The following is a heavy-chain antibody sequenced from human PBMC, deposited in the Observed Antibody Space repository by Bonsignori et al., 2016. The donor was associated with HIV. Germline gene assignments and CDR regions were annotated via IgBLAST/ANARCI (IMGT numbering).Heavy chain of an antibody. CDR1: GGSFSGYY. J-gene: IGHJ6*02. D-gene: IGHD3-3*01. V-gene: IGHV4-34*01. CDR2: INHSGST. Sequence: QVQLQQWGAGLLKPSETLSLTCAVYGGSFSGYYWSWIRQPPGKGLEWIGEINHSGSTNYNPSLKSRVTISVDTSKNQFSLKLSSVTAADTAVYYCARGRVLRFLEWSRYYYYYGMDVWGQGTTVTVSS. CDR3: ARGRVLRFLEWSRYYYYYGMDV.